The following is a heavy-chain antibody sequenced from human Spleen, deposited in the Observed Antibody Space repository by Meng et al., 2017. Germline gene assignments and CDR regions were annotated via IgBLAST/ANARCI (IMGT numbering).Heavy chain of an antibody. CDR3: ARGGGYGDYGDY. Sequence: QGRLVQSGAEDKKPGSAVKVSCKASGGTFSSYAISWVRQAPGQGLEWMGRINPNNGITNYAQKFQGRVTMTTDASISTAYMELTRLRSDDTAVYYCARGGGYGDYGDYWGQGTLVTVSS. V-gene: IGHV1-2*06. D-gene: IGHD4-17*01. CDR2: INPNNGIT. CDR1: GGTFSSYA. J-gene: IGHJ4*02.